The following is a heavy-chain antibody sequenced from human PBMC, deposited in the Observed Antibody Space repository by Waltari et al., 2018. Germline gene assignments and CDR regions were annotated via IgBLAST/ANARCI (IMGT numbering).Heavy chain of an antibody. CDR3: ARDWRYYTGPDY. J-gene: IGHJ4*02. D-gene: IGHD3-3*01. CDR2: ISSDGNKA. V-gene: IGHV3-30*01. Sequence: QVQLVESGGGVVQPGRSLRLSCAASEFTFINYAFHWVRQAPGKGLGWVAAISSDGNKAFYADSVKGRFTSSRDNSKNTVYLQLNSLKPDDTAMYYCARDWRYYTGPDYWGQGTLVAVSS. CDR1: EFTFINYA.